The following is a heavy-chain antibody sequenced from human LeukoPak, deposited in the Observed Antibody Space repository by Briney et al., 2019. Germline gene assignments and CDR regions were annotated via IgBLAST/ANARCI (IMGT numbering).Heavy chain of an antibody. CDR3: AKGGSPTYYYYGMDV. V-gene: IGHV4-59*01. CDR2: IYYSGST. J-gene: IGHJ6*02. CDR1: GGSISSYY. D-gene: IGHD2-15*01. Sequence: SETLSLTCTVSGGSISSYYWSWIRQPPGKGLEWIGYIYYSGSTNYNPSLKSRVTISVDTSKNQFSLKLSSVTAADTAVYYCAKGGSPTYYYYGMDVWGQETTVTVSS.